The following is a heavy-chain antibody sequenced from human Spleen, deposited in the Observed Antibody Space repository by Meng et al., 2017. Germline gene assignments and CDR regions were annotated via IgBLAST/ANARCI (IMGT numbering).Heavy chain of an antibody. D-gene: IGHD1-26*01. CDR1: GYTLTSYG. V-gene: IGHV1-18*01. CDR3: ARPSIVGATFDY. J-gene: IGHJ4*02. CDR2: ISAYNGNT. Sequence: QVQLVQSGAEVKKPGAPLTVHCKASGYTLTSYGISWVRQAPGQGLEWMGWISAYNGNTNYAQKLQGRVTMTTDTSTSTAYMELRRLRSEDTAVYYCARPSIVGATFDYWGQGTLVTVSS.